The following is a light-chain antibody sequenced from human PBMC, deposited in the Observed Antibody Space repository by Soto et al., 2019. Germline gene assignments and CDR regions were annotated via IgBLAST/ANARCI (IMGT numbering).Light chain of an antibody. V-gene: IGLV5-45*02. CDR2: YKSDSDK. Sequence: QPVLTQPSSLSASPGASASLTCTLRSGINVGTYRIYWYQQKPGSPPQYLLRYKSDSDKQQGSGVPSRFSGSKDASANVGILLISGLQSEDEADYYCMIWHSSAVVFGGGTKLTVL. CDR3: MIWHSSAVV. CDR1: SGINVGTYR. J-gene: IGLJ2*01.